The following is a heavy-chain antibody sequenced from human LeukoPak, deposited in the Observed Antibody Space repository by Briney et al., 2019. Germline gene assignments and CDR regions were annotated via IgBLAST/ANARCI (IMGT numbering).Heavy chain of an antibody. CDR2: IRSNGGGT. CDR3: VRLGGNDSDY. D-gene: IGHD1-26*01. CDR1: GFTFSDYS. J-gene: IGHJ4*02. V-gene: IGHV3-64D*06. Sequence: GGSLRLSCSASGFTFSDYSMHWVRQAPGKGLEYVSAIRSNGGGTNYADSVKGRFTISRDNSKNTLYLQMSSLRVEDTAVNYCVRLGGNDSDYWGQGTLVTVSS.